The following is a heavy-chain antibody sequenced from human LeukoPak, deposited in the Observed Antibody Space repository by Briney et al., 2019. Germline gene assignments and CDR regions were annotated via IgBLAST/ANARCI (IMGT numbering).Heavy chain of an antibody. CDR3: ARHWYYYDSSGYFTGELDY. CDR1: GYTVTSYG. CDR2: ISAYNGNT. V-gene: IGHV1-18*01. D-gene: IGHD3-22*01. J-gene: IGHJ4*02. Sequence: GASVTVSFKASGYTVTSYGISWVRQAPGQGREGMGWISAYNGNTNYAQKLQGRVTMTTDTSTSTAYLELRSLRSDDTAVYYCARHWYYYDSSGYFTGELDYWGQGTLVTVSS.